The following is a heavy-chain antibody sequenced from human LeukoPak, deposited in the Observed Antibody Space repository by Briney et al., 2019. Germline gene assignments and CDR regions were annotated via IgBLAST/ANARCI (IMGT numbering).Heavy chain of an antibody. CDR1: GFTVSSNY. CDR2: ISGSGGST. V-gene: IGHV3-23*01. Sequence: GGSLRLSCAASGFTVSSNYMSWVRQAPGKGLEWVSAISGSGGSTYYADSVKGRFTISRDNSKNTLYLQMNSLRAEDTAVYYCAKVALGYCSSTSCYTRGGGYYYYYMDVWGKGTTVIVSS. CDR3: AKVALGYCSSTSCYTRGGGYYYYYMDV. J-gene: IGHJ6*03. D-gene: IGHD2-2*02.